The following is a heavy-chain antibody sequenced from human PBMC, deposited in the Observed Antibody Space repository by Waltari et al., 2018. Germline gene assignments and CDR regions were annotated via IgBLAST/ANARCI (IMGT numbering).Heavy chain of an antibody. CDR1: GFTFSSYA. D-gene: IGHD2-2*01. Sequence: EVQLLESGGGLVQPGGSLRLSCAASGFTFSSYAMSWVRQAPGKGLEWVSAISGSGCRTYYAAPVKGRFTISRDNSKNTLYLQMNSLRAEDTAVYYCAKVVPAAITGMGAFDIWGQGTMVTVSS. CDR2: ISGSGCRT. J-gene: IGHJ3*02. V-gene: IGHV3-23*01. CDR3: AKVVPAAITGMGAFDI.